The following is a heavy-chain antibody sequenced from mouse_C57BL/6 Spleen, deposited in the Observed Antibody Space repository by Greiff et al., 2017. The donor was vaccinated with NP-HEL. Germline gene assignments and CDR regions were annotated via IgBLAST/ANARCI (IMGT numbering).Heavy chain of an antibody. CDR3: ARDSSGYVEFAY. D-gene: IGHD3-2*02. J-gene: IGHJ3*01. Sequence: QVQLQQSGAELVKPGASVKMSCKASGYTFTSYWITWVKQRPGQGLEWIGDIYPGSGSTNYNEKFKSKATLTVDTSSSTAYMQLSSLTSEDSAVYYCARDSSGYVEFAYWGQGTLVTVSA. V-gene: IGHV1-55*01. CDR2: IYPGSGST. CDR1: GYTFTSYW.